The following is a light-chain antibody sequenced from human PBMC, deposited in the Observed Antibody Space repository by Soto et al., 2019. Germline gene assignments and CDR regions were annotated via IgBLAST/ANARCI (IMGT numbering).Light chain of an antibody. CDR3: QKYFGLHIT. Sequence: DIVMTQSPDSLAVSLGERATINCKSSQSVLYSSNNKNYLAWYKQKPGQPPKLLIYWASTRESGVPDRFSGRGSGTYFTLTISSLQAEDVAFYYCQKYFGLHITLGGGTKVEIK. CDR1: QSVLYSSNNKNY. CDR2: WAS. V-gene: IGKV4-1*01. J-gene: IGKJ4*01.